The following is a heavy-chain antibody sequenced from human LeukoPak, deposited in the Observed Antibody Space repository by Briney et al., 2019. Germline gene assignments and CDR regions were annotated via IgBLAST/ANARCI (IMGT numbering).Heavy chain of an antibody. J-gene: IGHJ6*02. Sequence: HTGGPLRLSCAASGFTFSNYAMSWVRQAPGKGLEWVSTISDRGGSTYYADSVKGRFTISRDNSRNTLYLQMNSLRAEDTAVYYCARDPLPMSSYYYYGMDVWGQGTTVTVSS. D-gene: IGHD2-2*01. CDR2: ISDRGGST. CDR3: ARDPLPMSSYYYYGMDV. V-gene: IGHV3-23*01. CDR1: GFTFSNYA.